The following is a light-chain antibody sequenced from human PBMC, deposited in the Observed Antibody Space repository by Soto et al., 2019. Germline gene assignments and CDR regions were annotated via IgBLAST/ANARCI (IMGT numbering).Light chain of an antibody. CDR2: EVS. V-gene: IGLV2-14*01. J-gene: IGLJ1*01. CDR3: SSYTSSRTGV. CDR1: SSDVGGYNY. Sequence: QSAPTQPASVSGSPGQSITISCTGTSSDVGGYNYVSWYQQHPGKAPKLMIYEVSNRPSGVSNRFSGSKSGNTASLTISGLQAEDEADYYCSSYTSSRTGVFGTGTKLTVL.